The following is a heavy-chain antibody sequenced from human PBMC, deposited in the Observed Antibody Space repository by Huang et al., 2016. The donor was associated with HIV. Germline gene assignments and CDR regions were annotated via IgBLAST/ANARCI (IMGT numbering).Heavy chain of an antibody. CDR3: ATDFSRRAPPYFSYMDV. CDR2: INLICGTT. J-gene: IGHJ6*03. Sequence: QVQLVQSGAEVKKPGSSVKVSCKASGGTFSSYAISWVRQAPGQGLEWMGGINLICGTTNNAQNFQGRVTIAADESTSTAYMELSSRRSDDTAVYYCATDFSRRAPPYFSYMDVWGKGTTVTVSS. CDR1: GGTFSSYA. V-gene: IGHV1-69*13.